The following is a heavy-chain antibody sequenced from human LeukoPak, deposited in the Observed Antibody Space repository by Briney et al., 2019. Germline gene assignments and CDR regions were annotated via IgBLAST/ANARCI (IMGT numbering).Heavy chain of an antibody. CDR1: GFTFSGYW. CDR3: ARGWELGCCYYGMDV. D-gene: IGHD1-26*01. V-gene: IGHV3-7*01. J-gene: IGHJ6*02. CDR2: IKQDGSEK. Sequence: GGSLSLSCAASGFTFSGYWMSWVGQAPGKGVEWVANIKQDGSEKYYVDSVKGRFTISRDKAENSLFLQMNSLRAEDTAVYYCARGWELGCCYYGMDVWGQGTTVTVSS.